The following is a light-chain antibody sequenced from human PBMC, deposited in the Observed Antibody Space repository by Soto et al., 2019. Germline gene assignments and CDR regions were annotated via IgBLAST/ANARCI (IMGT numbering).Light chain of an antibody. Sequence: VLTHYTGTLSLSPVDTSTLACTASQTVRNNYLAWYQQKPGQAPRLLIYGTSTRATGIPVRFSGSGSGTDFTLTISSLQPEDFAVYFCHQDFNLPWTFGQGTKVDI. CDR3: HQDFNLPWT. CDR1: QTVRNNY. J-gene: IGKJ1*01. V-gene: IGKV3-20*01. CDR2: GTS.